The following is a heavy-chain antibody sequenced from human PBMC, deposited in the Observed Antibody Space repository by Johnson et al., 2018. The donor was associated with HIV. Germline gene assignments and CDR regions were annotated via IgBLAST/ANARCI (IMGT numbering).Heavy chain of an antibody. J-gene: IGHJ3*02. CDR1: GFTFDDYG. Sequence: VQLVESGGSVVRPGGSLRLSCAASGFTFDDYGMSWVRQAPGKGLEWVSGINWTGGRTGYADSVKGRFTISRDNAKNSLYLQMNSLRAEDTSLYYCARVKGATNALDIWGPGTLVTVSS. CDR2: INWTGGRT. V-gene: IGHV3-20*04. D-gene: IGHD1-26*01. CDR3: ARVKGATNALDI.